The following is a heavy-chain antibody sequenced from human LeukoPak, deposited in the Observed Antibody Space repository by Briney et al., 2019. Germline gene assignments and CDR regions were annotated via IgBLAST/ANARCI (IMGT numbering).Heavy chain of an antibody. CDR2: IIPIFGTP. Sequence: SVKVSCKASGGTFSSYAISWVRQAPGQGLEWMGEIIPIFGTPNYAQKFQGRVTFTRDTSASIAYMELSSLTSEDTAIYYCARKNYGDRHPYDYWGQGTLVTVSS. CDR1: GGTFSSYA. CDR3: ARKNYGDRHPYDY. J-gene: IGHJ4*02. D-gene: IGHD2-21*02. V-gene: IGHV1-69*05.